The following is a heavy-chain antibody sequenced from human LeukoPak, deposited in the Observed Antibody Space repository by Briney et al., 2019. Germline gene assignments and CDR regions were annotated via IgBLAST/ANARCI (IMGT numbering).Heavy chain of an antibody. Sequence: SETLSLTCTVSGGSISSTGYYWTWIRQPAGKGLEWIGHIDNSGSTNCNPSLKSRVTISVDTSKNQISLNLTSVTAADTAVYYCARDCEFCDLLFYMNVWGKGTTVTVSS. CDR1: GGSISSTGYY. J-gene: IGHJ6*03. CDR2: IDNSGST. D-gene: IGHD3-16*01. CDR3: ARDCEFCDLLFYMNV. V-gene: IGHV4-61*09.